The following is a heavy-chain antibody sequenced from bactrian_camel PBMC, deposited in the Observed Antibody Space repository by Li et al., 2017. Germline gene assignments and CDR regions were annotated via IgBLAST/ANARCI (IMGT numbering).Heavy chain of an antibody. D-gene: IGHD7*01. V-gene: IGHV3S53*01. J-gene: IGHJ4*01. Sequence: VQLVESGGGSVQAGGSLRLSCGSSSGHTGRMYCMAWFRQAPGKEREGVVALASDGSTWYADSVKGRFTISKDTAKDTVYLQMNSLKPEDTAMYYCSVRGGGDCKPLEYKYWGQGTQVTVS. CDR1: SGHTGRMYC. CDR2: LASDGST. CDR3: SVRGGGDCKPLEYKY.